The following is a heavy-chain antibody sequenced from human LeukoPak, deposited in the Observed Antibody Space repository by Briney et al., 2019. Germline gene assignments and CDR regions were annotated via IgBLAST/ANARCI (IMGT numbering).Heavy chain of an antibody. V-gene: IGHV3-21*01. CDR3: TRDPRAVGYFDL. CDR2: ITSTSSYI. J-gene: IGHJ2*01. D-gene: IGHD2-2*01. CDR1: GFTFSSYS. Sequence: GGSXRXSCAASGFTFSSYSMNWVRQAPGKGLXWVSSITSTSSYIYYADSVKGRFTISRDNAKNSLYLQMNSLRAEDTAVYYCTRDPRAVGYFDLWGRGTLVTVSS.